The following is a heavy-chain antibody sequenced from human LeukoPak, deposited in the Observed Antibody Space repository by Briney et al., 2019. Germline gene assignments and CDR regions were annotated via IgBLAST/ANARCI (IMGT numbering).Heavy chain of an antibody. CDR2: IYYNEKT. V-gene: IGHV4-61*03. CDR3: ARITVGRNVRPFDT. D-gene: IGHD3-10*02. Sequence: SETLSLTCTDSLDSAIRGLFYWSWARHTRGEGLGLIGYIYYNEKTKYNTAREGPVTLSLDKSKNHFFIRLASATAADTAISYCARITVGRNVRPFDTWGQGTLVPVSS. J-gene: IGHJ3*02. CDR1: LDSAIRGLFY.